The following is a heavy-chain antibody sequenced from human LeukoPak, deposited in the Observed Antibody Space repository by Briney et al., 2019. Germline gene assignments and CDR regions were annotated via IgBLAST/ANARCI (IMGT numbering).Heavy chain of an antibody. V-gene: IGHV4-38-2*02. Sequence: SETLSLTCTVSGYSISSGYYWGWIRQPPEKGLEWIGSIYHSGSTYYNPSLKSRVTISVDTSKNQFSLKLSSVTAADTAVYYCATTLHGIQLWRQWGQGTLVTVSS. D-gene: IGHD5-18*01. CDR1: GYSISSGYY. CDR2: IYHSGST. CDR3: ATTLHGIQLWRQ. J-gene: IGHJ4*02.